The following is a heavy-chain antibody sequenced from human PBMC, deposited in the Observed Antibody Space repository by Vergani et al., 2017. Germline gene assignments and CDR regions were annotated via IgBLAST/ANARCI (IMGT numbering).Heavy chain of an antibody. J-gene: IGHJ4*02. Sequence: QVQLVESGGGVVQPGGSLRLSCAASGFTFSNYGMHWVRQAPGKGLEWVALIRYDGSNKYYADSVKCRFTISRDKSKNTLYLQMNSLRTEDTAVYYCRGDDIVVVPAAKEDYWGQGTLVTVSS. D-gene: IGHD2-2*01. CDR3: RGDDIVVVPAAKEDY. V-gene: IGHV3-30*02. CDR2: IRYDGSNK. CDR1: GFTFSNYG.